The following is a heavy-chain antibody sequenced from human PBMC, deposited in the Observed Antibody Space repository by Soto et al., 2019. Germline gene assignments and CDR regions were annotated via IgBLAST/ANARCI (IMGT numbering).Heavy chain of an antibody. J-gene: IGHJ4*02. Sequence: QVQLQESGPGLVKPSQTLSLTCTVSGGSISSGGYYWSWIRQHPGKGLEWIGYLYYRGSTYYNPSLKSRVIVPVDTSKNQFSLKLTSVTAADTAVYYCARDRSNWAFDYWGQGTLVTVSS. CDR1: GGSISSGGYY. V-gene: IGHV4-31*03. CDR3: ARDRSNWAFDY. CDR2: LYYRGST. D-gene: IGHD7-27*01.